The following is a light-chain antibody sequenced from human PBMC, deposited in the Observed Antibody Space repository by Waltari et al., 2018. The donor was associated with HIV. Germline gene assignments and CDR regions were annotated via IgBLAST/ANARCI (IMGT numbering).Light chain of an antibody. CDR3: QQYYTTPLT. Sequence: DIVMTQSPESLPVSLGERASINCKSSQSLLYTSNNKNFLAWYQQKPGQPPKLLIYWAFTRESGVPDRCSGSGSGTDFTLTISGLQADDVAIYYCQQYYTTPLTFGGGTKLEI. V-gene: IGKV4-1*01. CDR1: QSLLYTSNNKNF. J-gene: IGKJ4*01. CDR2: WAF.